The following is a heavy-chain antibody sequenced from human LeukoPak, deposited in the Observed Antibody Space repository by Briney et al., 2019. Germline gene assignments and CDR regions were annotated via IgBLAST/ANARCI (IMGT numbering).Heavy chain of an antibody. D-gene: IGHD6-25*01. CDR3: ARSSDSSDLGY. CDR1: GFTFRSYG. Sequence: GMSLRLSCAASGFTFRSYGMHWVRQAQGKGLEWVAVIWFDGSQQHYADSVKGRFTISRDNSKNTLYLQMNSLRVDDTAVYYCARSSDSSDLGYWGQGTLVTVSS. V-gene: IGHV3-33*01. CDR2: IWFDGSQQ. J-gene: IGHJ4*02.